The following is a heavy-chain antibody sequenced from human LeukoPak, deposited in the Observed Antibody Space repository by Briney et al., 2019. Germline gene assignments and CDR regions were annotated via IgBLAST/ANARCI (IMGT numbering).Heavy chain of an antibody. Sequence: GRSLRLSCAASGFTFSSYGMHWVRQAPGKGLEXXAVISYDGSNKYYADSVKGRFTISRDNSKNTLYLQMNSLRAEDTAVYYCAKEDYYDSSGYYLPFTLWDWGQGTLVTVSS. J-gene: IGHJ4*02. D-gene: IGHD3-22*01. CDR1: GFTFSSYG. CDR2: ISYDGSNK. V-gene: IGHV3-30*18. CDR3: AKEDYYDSSGYYLPFTLWD.